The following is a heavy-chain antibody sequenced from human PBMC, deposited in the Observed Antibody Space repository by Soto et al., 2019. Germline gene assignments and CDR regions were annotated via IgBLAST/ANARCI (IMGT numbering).Heavy chain of an antibody. J-gene: IGHJ3*02. CDR2: INHSGST. CDR3: ARGERWWDAFDI. CDR1: GGSFSGYY. V-gene: IGHV4-34*01. Sequence: QVQLQQWGAGLLKPSETLSLTCAVYGGSFSGYYWSWIRQPPGKGLEWIGEINHSGSTNYNPSLKSRVTISVDTSKNQFSLKLSSVTAADTAVYYCARGERWWDAFDIWGQGTMVTVSS. D-gene: IGHD2-15*01.